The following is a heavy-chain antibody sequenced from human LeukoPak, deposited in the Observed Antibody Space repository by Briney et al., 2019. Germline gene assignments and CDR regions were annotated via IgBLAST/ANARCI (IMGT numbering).Heavy chain of an antibody. CDR1: GYTFTGYY. CDR3: ASTVGYSSGWYSSGAFDI. CDR2: INPNSGGT. D-gene: IGHD6-19*01. Sequence: GASVKVSCKASGYTFTGYYMHWVRQAPGQGLEWMGWINPNSGGTNYALKFQGRVTMTRDTSISTAYMELSRLRPDDTAVYYCASTVGYSSGWYSSGAFDIWGQGTMVTVSS. V-gene: IGHV1-2*02. J-gene: IGHJ3*02.